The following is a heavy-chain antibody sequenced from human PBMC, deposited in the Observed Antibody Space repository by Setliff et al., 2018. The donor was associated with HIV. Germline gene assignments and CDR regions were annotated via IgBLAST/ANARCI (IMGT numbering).Heavy chain of an antibody. J-gene: IGHJ4*02. V-gene: IGHV4-39*07. CDR2: IYHSGRT. CDR1: GGSISSNSYY. D-gene: IGHD3-9*01. Sequence: ETLSLTCTVSGGSISSNSYYWGWIRQPPGKGLEWIGSIYHSGRTYYNPSLKSRVTISVDTSKNQFSLKLTSVTAADTAVYYCARDQPQDYDSLTGYYTGRYFDYWGRGTLVTVS. CDR3: ARDQPQDYDSLTGYYTGRYFDY.